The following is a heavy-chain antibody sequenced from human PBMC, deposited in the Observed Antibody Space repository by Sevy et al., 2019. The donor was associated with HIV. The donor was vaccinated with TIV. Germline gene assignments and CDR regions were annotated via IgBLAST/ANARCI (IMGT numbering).Heavy chain of an antibody. V-gene: IGHV3-48*03. CDR1: GFTFSSYE. J-gene: IGHJ3*02. CDR3: ARGAVVVVAATDALDI. D-gene: IGHD2-15*01. Sequence: GGSLRLSCAASGFTFSSYEMNWVRQAPGKGLEWVSYISSSGSTIYYADSVKGRFTISRDNAKNSLYLQMNRLRAEDTAVYYCARGAVVVVAATDALDIWGQGTMVTVSS. CDR2: ISSSGSTI.